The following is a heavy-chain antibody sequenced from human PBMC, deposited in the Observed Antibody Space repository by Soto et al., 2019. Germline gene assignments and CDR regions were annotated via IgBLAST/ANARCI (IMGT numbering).Heavy chain of an antibody. CDR2: ISAYNGNT. CDR3: AREGCISTSCLDAFDI. V-gene: IGHV1-18*01. Sequence: ASVKVSCKASGYTFTSYGISWVRQAPGQGLEWMGWISAYNGNTNYAQKLQGRVTMTTDTSTSTAYMELRSLRSDDTAVYYCAREGCISTSCLDAFDIWGQGTMVTVSS. D-gene: IGHD2-2*01. J-gene: IGHJ3*02. CDR1: GYTFTSYG.